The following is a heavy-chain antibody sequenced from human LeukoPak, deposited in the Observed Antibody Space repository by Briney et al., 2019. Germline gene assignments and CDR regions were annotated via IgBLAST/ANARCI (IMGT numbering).Heavy chain of an antibody. V-gene: IGHV4-39*01. CDR2: IYYSGST. J-gene: IGHJ4*02. D-gene: IGHD2-2*01. CDR1: GGSISSSSYY. Sequence: SETLSLTCTVSGGSISSSSYYWGWIRQPPGKGLEWIWSIYYSGSTYYNPSLKSRVTISVDTSKNQFSLKLSSVTAADTAVYYCARRPPTGYCSSTSCYGVDYWGQGTLVTVSS. CDR3: ARRPPTGYCSSTSCYGVDY.